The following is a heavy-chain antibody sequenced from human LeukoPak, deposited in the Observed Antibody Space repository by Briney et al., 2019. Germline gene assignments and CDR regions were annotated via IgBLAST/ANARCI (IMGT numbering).Heavy chain of an antibody. CDR3: VRGSRSNYDT. D-gene: IGHD2-2*01. CDR1: GFTFSSYA. Sequence: GASLRLSCAASGFTFSSYAMCWVRQAPGKGLQWVSSITSSGDNTYYADSVNGRFTISRDNTKNTLHLQVNSLRAEDTAVYYCVRGSRSNYDTWGQGTLVTVSS. CDR2: ITSSGDNT. J-gene: IGHJ5*02. V-gene: IGHV3-23*01.